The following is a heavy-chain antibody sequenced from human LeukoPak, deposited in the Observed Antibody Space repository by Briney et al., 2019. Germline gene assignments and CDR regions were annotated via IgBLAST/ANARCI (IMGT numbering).Heavy chain of an antibody. D-gene: IGHD2-15*01. CDR2: IYGNGGTT. CDR1: GGSITSYF. V-gene: IGHV4-59*01. Sequence: PSETLSLTCTGSGGSITSYFWTWIRQPPGKGLEWIGYIYGNGGTTNYNPSLKSRVSISVDTSKTHFSLRLSTLTTADTAVYYCAQMAPYSPAYSQQWGQDTLVTVSS. CDR3: AQMAPYSPAYSQQ. J-gene: IGHJ1*01.